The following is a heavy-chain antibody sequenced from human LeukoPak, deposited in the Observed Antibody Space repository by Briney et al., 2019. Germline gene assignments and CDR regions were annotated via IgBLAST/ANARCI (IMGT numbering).Heavy chain of an antibody. D-gene: IGHD3-3*01. CDR3: ARTARFLEWLLSNHDAFDI. J-gene: IGHJ3*02. V-gene: IGHV3-11*04. CDR1: GFTFSDYY. Sequence: SGGSLRLSCAASGFTFSDYYMSWIRQAPGKGLEWVSYISSSGSTIYYADSVKGRFTISRDNAKNSLYLQMNSLRAEDTAVYYCARTARFLEWLLSNHDAFDIWGQGTMVTVSS. CDR2: ISSSGSTI.